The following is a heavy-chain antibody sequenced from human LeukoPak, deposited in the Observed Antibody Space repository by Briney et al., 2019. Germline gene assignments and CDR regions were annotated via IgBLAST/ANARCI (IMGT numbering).Heavy chain of an antibody. D-gene: IGHD1-26*01. J-gene: IGHJ4*02. V-gene: IGHV3-23*01. CDR1: GFTFSSYA. Sequence: GGSLRLSCAASGFTFSSYAMSWVRQAPGKGLEWVSAISGSGGSTYYADSVKGRFTISRDNSKNTLYLQMNSLRAEDTAVYYCAKGVGATTAGGVFDYWGQGTLVTVSS. CDR2: ISGSGGST. CDR3: AKGVGATTAGGVFDY.